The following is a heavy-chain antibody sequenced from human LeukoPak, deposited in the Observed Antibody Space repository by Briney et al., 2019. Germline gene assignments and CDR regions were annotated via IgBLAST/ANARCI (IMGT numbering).Heavy chain of an antibody. J-gene: IGHJ4*02. D-gene: IGHD6-19*01. V-gene: IGHV4-34*01. CDR1: GGSFSGYY. CDR3: ARRGLIAVAANFDY. CDR2: INHSGST. Sequence: SETLSLTCAVYGGSFSGYYWSWIRQPPGKGLEWIGEINHSGSTNYNPSLKSRVTISVDTSKNHFSLKLSSVTAADTAVYYCARRGLIAVAANFDYWGQGTLVTVSS.